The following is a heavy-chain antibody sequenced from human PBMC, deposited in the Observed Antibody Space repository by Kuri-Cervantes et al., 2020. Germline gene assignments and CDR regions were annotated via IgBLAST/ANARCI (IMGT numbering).Heavy chain of an antibody. D-gene: IGHD3-3*01. CDR3: ARDPTLFGVAHFDS. V-gene: IGHV3-30*01. Sequence: GGSLRLFCEGSGFTFNKFALHWVRQPPGGGLEWVALIAFDGSNKFFAESVRGRFTISRDNAKSTIYLHMNSLRSEDSAVYFCARDPTLFGVAHFDSWGQGTLVTVSS. CDR1: GFTFNKFA. CDR2: IAFDGSNK. J-gene: IGHJ4*02.